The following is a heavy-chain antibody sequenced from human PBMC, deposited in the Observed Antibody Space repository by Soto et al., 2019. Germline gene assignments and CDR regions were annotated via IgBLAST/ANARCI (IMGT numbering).Heavy chain of an antibody. CDR2: INAGNGNT. CDR3: ARDRCSGGSCDSGHDY. D-gene: IGHD2-15*01. Sequence: GASVKVSCKASGYTFTSYAMHWVRQAPGQRLEWMGWINAGNGNTKYSQKFQGRVTITRDTSASTAYMELSSLRSEDTAVYYCARDRCSGGSCDSGHDYWGQGTLVTVSS. V-gene: IGHV1-3*01. CDR1: GYTFTSYA. J-gene: IGHJ4*02.